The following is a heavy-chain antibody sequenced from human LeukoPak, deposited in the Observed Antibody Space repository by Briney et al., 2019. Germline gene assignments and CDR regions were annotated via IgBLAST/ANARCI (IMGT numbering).Heavy chain of an antibody. CDR1: GGSISSGSYY. J-gene: IGHJ5*02. CDR2: IYTSGST. V-gene: IGHV4-61*02. D-gene: IGHD3-22*01. CDR3: ARDRVSSGYGFDP. Sequence: SETLSLTCTVSGGSISSGSYYWSWIRQPAGTGLEWIARIYTSGSTNYNPSLKSRVTISVDTAKDQFSLKLSSVTAADTAVYYCARDRVSSGYGFDPWGQGTLVTVSS.